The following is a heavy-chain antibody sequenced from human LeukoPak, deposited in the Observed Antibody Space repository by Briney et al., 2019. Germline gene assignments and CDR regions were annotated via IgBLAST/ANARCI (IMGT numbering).Heavy chain of an antibody. Sequence: GGSLRLSCGASGFTFSNYAMSWVRQAPGKGLEWVSGISGSGGSTYHADSVKGRFTISRDNSKNTLYLQMNSLRAEDTAVYYCAKDRAYCSSTSCSYYFDYWGQGTLVTVSS. CDR1: GFTFSNYA. V-gene: IGHV3-23*01. CDR2: ISGSGGST. CDR3: AKDRAYCSSTSCSYYFDY. D-gene: IGHD2-2*01. J-gene: IGHJ4*02.